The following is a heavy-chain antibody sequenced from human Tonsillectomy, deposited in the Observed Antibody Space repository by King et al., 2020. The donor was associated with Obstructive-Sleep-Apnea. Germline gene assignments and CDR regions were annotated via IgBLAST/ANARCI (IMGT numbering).Heavy chain of an antibody. Sequence: VQLVESGGDVVQPGRSLRLSCAASGFTFSSYAIHWVRQAPGKGLEWVAGISYADGTNKFYTDSVKGRFTISRDNSKNTRFLQMNSLRAEDSAVYFCASGSGYYYFEYWGQGTLVTVSS. CDR3: ASGSGYYYFEY. D-gene: IGHD2-15*01. CDR1: GFTFSSYA. J-gene: IGHJ4*02. V-gene: IGHV3-30*10. CDR2: ISYADGTNK.